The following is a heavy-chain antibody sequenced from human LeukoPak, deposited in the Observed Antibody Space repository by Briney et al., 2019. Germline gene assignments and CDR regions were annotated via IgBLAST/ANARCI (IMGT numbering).Heavy chain of an antibody. CDR1: GFTVSSNY. D-gene: IGHD2/OR15-2a*01. Sequence: GGSLRLSCAASGFTVSSNYMNWVRQAPGKGLEWVSIIYSGGSTYYADSVKGRFTISRGNSKNTLYLQMNSLRAEDTAVYYCAAQTTFSYYFDYWGQGTLVTVSS. CDR2: IYSGGST. V-gene: IGHV3-53*01. CDR3: AAQTTFSYYFDY. J-gene: IGHJ4*02.